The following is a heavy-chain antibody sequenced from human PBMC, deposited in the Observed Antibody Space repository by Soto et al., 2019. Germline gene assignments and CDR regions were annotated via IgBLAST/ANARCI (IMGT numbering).Heavy chain of an antibody. CDR3: ARDAYCGGDCSSSWFDS. CDR2: IIPILGIA. CDR1: GGTFSSYT. J-gene: IGHJ5*01. Sequence: QVQLVQSGAEVKKPGSSVKVSCKASGGTFSSYTISWVRQAPGQGLEWMGRIIPILGIANYAQKFQGRVTITADKSTSTAYMELSSLRSEDTAVYYCARDAYCGGDCSSSWFDSWGQGTLVTVSS. D-gene: IGHD2-21*02. V-gene: IGHV1-69*08.